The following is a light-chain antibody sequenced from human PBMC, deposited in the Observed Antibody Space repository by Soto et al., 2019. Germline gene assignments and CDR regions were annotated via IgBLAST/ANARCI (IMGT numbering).Light chain of an antibody. J-gene: IGKJ1*01. CDR2: VAS. V-gene: IGKV1-6*01. CDR1: QGISNY. CDR3: LQDYNYPWT. Sequence: IQMTQSPSSLSAYVGDRVTITCLASQGISNYLAWYQQKPGRAPKLLIYVASTLQSGVPSRFSGSGYGTDFTLTISSLQPEDFATYYCLQDYNYPWTFGQGTKVDNK.